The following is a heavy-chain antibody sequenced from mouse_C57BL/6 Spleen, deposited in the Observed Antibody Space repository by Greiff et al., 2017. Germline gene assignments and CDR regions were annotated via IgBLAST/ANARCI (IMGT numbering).Heavy chain of an antibody. D-gene: IGHD1-1*01. Sequence: EVQLQQSGAELVRPGASVKLSCTASGFNIKDYYMHWVKQRPEQGLEWIGRIDPEDGDTEYDPKFKGKATMTADTSSNTAYLQLSSLTAEDTAVYYCTSTTVPSYWGQGTLVTVSA. V-gene: IGHV14-1*01. CDR3: TSTTVPSY. J-gene: IGHJ3*01. CDR2: IDPEDGDT. CDR1: GFNIKDYY.